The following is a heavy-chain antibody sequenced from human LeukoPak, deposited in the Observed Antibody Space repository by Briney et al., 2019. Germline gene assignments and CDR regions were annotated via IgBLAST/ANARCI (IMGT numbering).Heavy chain of an antibody. CDR3: ARALTGTTSIFHH. CDR2: ISYSGST. Sequence: SETLSLTCTVSGGSISSYYWNWIRQSPGKGLEWIGYISYSGSTKYNPSLKSRVTISVGTSKNQFSLRVTSLTAADTAVYYCARALTGTTSIFHHWGQGTLVTVSS. J-gene: IGHJ1*01. V-gene: IGHV4-59*01. D-gene: IGHD1-7*01. CDR1: GGSISSYY.